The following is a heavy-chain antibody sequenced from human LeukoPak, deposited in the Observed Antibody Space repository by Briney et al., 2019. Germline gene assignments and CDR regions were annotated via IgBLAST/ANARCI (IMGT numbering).Heavy chain of an antibody. V-gene: IGHV3-7*01. D-gene: IGHD6-13*01. CDR2: IKPDGSEK. CDR3: ARVRSAAAGPLDY. J-gene: IGHJ4*02. CDR1: GFTFSTFA. Sequence: GGSLRLSCEASGFTFSTFAMIWVRQTPGKGLEWVANIKPDGSEKTYVDSVKGRFTISRDNAKKSLYLQMNRLRADDTAVYHCARVRSAAAGPLDYWGQGTLVTVSS.